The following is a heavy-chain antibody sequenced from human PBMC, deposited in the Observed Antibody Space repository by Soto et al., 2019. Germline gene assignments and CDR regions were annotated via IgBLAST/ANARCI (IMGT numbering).Heavy chain of an antibody. CDR1: GGSISSGGYY. CDR3: ARDRSHVGSDYYYGMDV. CDR2: IYYSGST. J-gene: IGHJ6*02. D-gene: IGHD3-10*01. V-gene: IGHV4-31*03. Sequence: LSLTCTVSGGSISSGGYYWSWIRQHPGKGLEWIGYIYYSGSTYYNPSLKSRVTISVDTSKNQFSLKLSSVTAADTAVYYCARDRSHVGSDYYYGMDVWGQGTTVTVSS.